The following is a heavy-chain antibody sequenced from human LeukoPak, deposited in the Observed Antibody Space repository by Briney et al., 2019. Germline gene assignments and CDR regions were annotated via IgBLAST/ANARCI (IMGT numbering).Heavy chain of an antibody. CDR3: ARLGIAAAIDY. CDR1: GGSIRGYY. Sequence: PSETLSLTCNVSGGSIRGYYWSWIRQPPGKGLEWIGYIYSSGSTYYNPSLKSRVTISVDTSKNQFSLKLSSVTAADTAVYYCARLGIAAAIDYWGQGTLVTVSS. J-gene: IGHJ4*02. V-gene: IGHV4-59*12. D-gene: IGHD6-13*01. CDR2: IYSSGST.